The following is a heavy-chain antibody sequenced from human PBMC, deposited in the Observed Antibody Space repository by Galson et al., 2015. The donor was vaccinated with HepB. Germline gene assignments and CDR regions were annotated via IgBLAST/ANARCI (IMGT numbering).Heavy chain of an antibody. CDR1: GGSFSGYY. CDR2: INHSGST. Sequence: SETLSLTCAVYGGSFSGYYWSWIRQPPGKGLEWIGEINHSGSTNYNPSLKSRVTISVDMSKNHFSLKLSSVTAADTAVYYCARWRGSYYYHDAMDVWGQGTTVTVSS. D-gene: IGHD1-26*01. J-gene: IGHJ6*02. CDR3: ARWRGSYYYHDAMDV. V-gene: IGHV4-34*01.